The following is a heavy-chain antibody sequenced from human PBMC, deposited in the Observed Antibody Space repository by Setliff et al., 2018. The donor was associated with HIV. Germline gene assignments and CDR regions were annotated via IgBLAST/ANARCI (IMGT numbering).Heavy chain of an antibody. CDR1: GFTFSNYA. CDR3: VRGRLVIRENWFDP. Sequence: HPGGSLRLSCAASGFTFSNYAMSWVRQAPGKGLEWVSAITGSGGTIYYADSVKGRFAISRDNSDNTLYLQMNNLRAEDTAVYYCVRGRLVIRENWFDPWGQGTLVTVSS. D-gene: IGHD3-9*01. V-gene: IGHV3-23*01. J-gene: IGHJ5*02. CDR2: ITGSGGTI.